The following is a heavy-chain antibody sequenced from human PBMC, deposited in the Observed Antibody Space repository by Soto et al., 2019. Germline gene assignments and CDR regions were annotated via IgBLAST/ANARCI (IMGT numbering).Heavy chain of an antibody. CDR1: GFTFSSYG. V-gene: IGHV3-30*18. Sequence: QVQLVESGGGVVQPGRSLRLSCAASGFTFSSYGMHWVRQAPGKGLEWVAVISYDGSNKYYADSVKGRFTISRDNSKNTLYLQMNRLRAEDTAVYYCAKDSSSSGWYYFDYWGQGTLVTVSS. D-gene: IGHD6-19*01. J-gene: IGHJ4*02. CDR3: AKDSSSSGWYYFDY. CDR2: ISYDGSNK.